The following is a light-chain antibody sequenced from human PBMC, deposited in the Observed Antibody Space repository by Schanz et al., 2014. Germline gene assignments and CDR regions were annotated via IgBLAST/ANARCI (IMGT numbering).Light chain of an antibody. J-gene: IGLJ3*02. Sequence: QSVLTQPPSVSGAPGQRVTISCTGTSSDVGGYNYVSWYQHHPGKAPKLMIYDVSNRPSGVSNRFSGSKSGNTASLTISGLQAEDEADYYCSSYTSSTTLVFGGGTKLTVL. CDR3: SSYTSSTTLV. V-gene: IGLV2-14*03. CDR1: SSDVGGYNY. CDR2: DVS.